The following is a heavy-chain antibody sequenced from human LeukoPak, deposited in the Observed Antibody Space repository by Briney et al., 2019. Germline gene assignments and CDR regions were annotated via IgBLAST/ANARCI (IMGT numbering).Heavy chain of an antibody. CDR2: ISYDGSNK. CDR1: GFTFSSYA. J-gene: IGHJ4*02. CDR3: ARAGTGYGDYCFDY. V-gene: IGHV3-30-3*01. D-gene: IGHD4-17*01. Sequence: PGGSLRLSCAASGFTFSSYAMHWVRQAPGKGLEWVAVISYDGSNKYYADSVKGRFTISRDNSKNTLYLQMNSLRAEDTAVYYCARAGTGYGDYCFDYWGQGTLVTVSS.